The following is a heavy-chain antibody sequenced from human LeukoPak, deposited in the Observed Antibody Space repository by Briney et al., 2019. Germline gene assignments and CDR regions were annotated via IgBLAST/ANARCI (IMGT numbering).Heavy chain of an antibody. CDR3: TRDEGTFDY. CDR1: GFTFGDYA. CDR2: IRSKAYGGTT. Sequence: GGSLRLSCTASGFTFGDYAMSWVRQAPGKGLEWVGFIRSKAYGGTTEYAASVKGRFTISRDDSKSIAYLQMNSLKTEDTAVYYCTRDEGTFDYWGQGTLVTVSS. V-gene: IGHV3-49*04. J-gene: IGHJ4*02.